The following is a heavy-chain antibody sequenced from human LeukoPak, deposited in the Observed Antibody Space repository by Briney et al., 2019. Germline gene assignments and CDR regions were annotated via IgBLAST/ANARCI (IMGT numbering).Heavy chain of an antibody. J-gene: IGHJ4*02. Sequence: PGGSLRLSCAASGFTFNTHAMSWVRQAPGKGLEWVSGINGNGASTYYSDSVKGRFTISRDNSKNTLYLQMSGLRAEDTAVYHCAKDQGYSYYYLDYWGQGTLVTVSS. CDR1: GFTFNTHA. V-gene: IGHV3-23*01. CDR2: INGNGAST. D-gene: IGHD5-18*01. CDR3: AKDQGYSYYYLDY.